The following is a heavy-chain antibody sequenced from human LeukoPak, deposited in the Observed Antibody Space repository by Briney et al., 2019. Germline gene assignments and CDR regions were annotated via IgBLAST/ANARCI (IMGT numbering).Heavy chain of an antibody. CDR3: ASNYYDSSGYYYVRGYYFDY. CDR2: IIPIFGTA. V-gene: IGHV1-69*06. Sequence: GASVKVSCKASGGTFSSYPISWVRQAPGQGLEWMGGIIPIFGTANYAQKFQGRVTITADKSTSTAYMELSSLRSEDTAVYYCASNYYDSSGYYYVRGYYFDYWGQGTLVTVSS. CDR1: GGTFSSYP. J-gene: IGHJ4*02. D-gene: IGHD3-22*01.